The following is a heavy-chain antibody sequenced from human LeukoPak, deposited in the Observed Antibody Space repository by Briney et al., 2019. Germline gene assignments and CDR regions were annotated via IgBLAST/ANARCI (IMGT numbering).Heavy chain of an antibody. CDR1: GGSLSSGDYY. Sequence: SETLSLTCTVSGGSLSSGDYYWSWIRQPPGKGLEWIGYIYYSGSTYYNPSLKSRVTISVDTSKNQFSLKLSSVTAADTAVYYCARVGSSGYSYYFDYWGQGTLVTVSS. D-gene: IGHD3-22*01. V-gene: IGHV4-30-4*01. J-gene: IGHJ4*02. CDR2: IYYSGST. CDR3: ARVGSSGYSYYFDY.